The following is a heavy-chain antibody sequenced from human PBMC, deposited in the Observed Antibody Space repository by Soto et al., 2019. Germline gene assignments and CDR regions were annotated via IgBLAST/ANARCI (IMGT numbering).Heavy chain of an antibody. J-gene: IGHJ6*02. CDR1: GYTFTSYY. CDR3: ARVREKRGYSYGPYYYYGMDV. CDR2: INPSGGST. V-gene: IGHV1-46*01. Sequence: ASVKVSCKASGYTFTSYYMHWVRQAPGQGLEWMGIINPSGGSTSYAQKFQGRVTMTRDTSTSTVYMELSSLRSEDTAVYYCARVREKRGYSYGPYYYYGMDVWGQGTTVTVS. D-gene: IGHD5-18*01.